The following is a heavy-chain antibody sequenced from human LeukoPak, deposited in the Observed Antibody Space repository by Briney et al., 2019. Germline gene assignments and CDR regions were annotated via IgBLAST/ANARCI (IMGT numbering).Heavy chain of an antibody. CDR1: GFTFSDYW. D-gene: IGHD3-3*01. J-gene: IGHJ4*02. Sequence: GGSLRLSCAASGFTFSDYWMQWVRQAPGKGLVWVSRINSDGSDTTYADSVKGRFTISRDNAKNTLDLQMNSLRAEDTAVYYCAKDPERFLEWLDFDYWGQGTLVTVSS. CDR2: INSDGSDT. CDR3: AKDPERFLEWLDFDY. V-gene: IGHV3-74*01.